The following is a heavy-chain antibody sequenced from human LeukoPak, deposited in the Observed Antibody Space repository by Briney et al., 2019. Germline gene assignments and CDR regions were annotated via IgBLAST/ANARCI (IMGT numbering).Heavy chain of an antibody. CDR3: ARDLAAAGLGFDY. CDR1: GYTFTSYY. D-gene: IGHD6-13*01. J-gene: IGHJ4*02. CDR2: INPSGGST. Sequence: ASVKVSCKASGYTFTSYYMHWVRQAPGQGLERMGIINPSGGSTSYAQKFQGRVTMTRDTSTSTVYIELSSLRSEDTAVYYCARDLAAAGLGFDYWGQGTLVTVSS. V-gene: IGHV1-46*01.